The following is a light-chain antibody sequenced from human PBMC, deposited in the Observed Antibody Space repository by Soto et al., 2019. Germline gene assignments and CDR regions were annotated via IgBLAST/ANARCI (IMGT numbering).Light chain of an antibody. CDR2: VNSDGSH. J-gene: IGLJ3*02. Sequence: QSVLTQSPSASASLGASVRLTCTLSSGHSNYAIAWHQQQPEKGPRYLMRVNSDGSHSEGDGIPARFSGSSSGAERYLTISSLQSEDEADYYCQTWGAGIRVFGGGTKLTVL. V-gene: IGLV4-69*02. CDR3: QTWGAGIRV. CDR1: SGHSNYA.